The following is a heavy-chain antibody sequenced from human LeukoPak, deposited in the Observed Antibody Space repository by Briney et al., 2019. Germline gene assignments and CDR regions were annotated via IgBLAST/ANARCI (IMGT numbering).Heavy chain of an antibody. J-gene: IGHJ4*02. CDR2: IYYSGKT. CDR3: ARVGSCGGGTCAWDY. Sequence: SETLSLTCTVSGGSISRSSYFWGWIRQPPGKGLECIAIIYYSGKTHYNPSLRSRVTISVDTSKNQFSLKLSSMTAADTALYYCARVGSCGGGTCAWDYWGLGTLVTVSS. D-gene: IGHD2-15*01. CDR1: GGSISRSSYF. V-gene: IGHV4-39*01.